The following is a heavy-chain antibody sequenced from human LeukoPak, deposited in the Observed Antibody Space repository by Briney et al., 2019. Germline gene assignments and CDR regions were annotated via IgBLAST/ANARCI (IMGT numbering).Heavy chain of an antibody. CDR1: GFTFSTYA. D-gene: IGHD2-2*01. Sequence: GGSLRLSCAASGFTFSTYAIHWVRQAPGKGLEWVAVISFDGVNTFYADSVKGRFTISRDNSNNTVYLQMNNLRPEDTAVFYCARGQGYESYYYMDVWGKGTTVCVSS. V-gene: IGHV3-30*04. J-gene: IGHJ6*03. CDR3: ARGQGYESYYYMDV. CDR2: ISFDGVNT.